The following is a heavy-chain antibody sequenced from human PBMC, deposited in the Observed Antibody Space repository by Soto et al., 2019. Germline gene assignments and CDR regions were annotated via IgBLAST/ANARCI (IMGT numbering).Heavy chain of an antibody. D-gene: IGHD3-10*01. CDR3: ARDRAGFGDTLDS. J-gene: IGHJ4*02. V-gene: IGHV3-30-3*01. Sequence: QVQLVESGGGVVQPGRSLRLSCAASGFTFSSYAMHWVRRAPGKGLQWVAVISYDGSNKYYADSGKGRFTISRDNSKNTLYLQMNSLRAEDTAVYYCARDRAGFGDTLDSWGQGPLVTVSS. CDR2: ISYDGSNK. CDR1: GFTFSSYA.